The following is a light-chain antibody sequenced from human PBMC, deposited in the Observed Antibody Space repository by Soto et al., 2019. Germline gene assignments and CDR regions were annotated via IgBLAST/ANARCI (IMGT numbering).Light chain of an antibody. CDR1: QSVSSY. CDR2: DAS. J-gene: IGKJ4*02. V-gene: IGKV3-11*01. CDR3: RQRSNWPPLT. Sequence: EIVLTQSPATLSLSPGERATLSCRASQSVSSYLAWYQQKPGQAPRLLIYDASNRATGIPARFSGSGSGTDFTLTIISLQHADFSVYYCRQRSNWPPLTFGGGTKVEIK.